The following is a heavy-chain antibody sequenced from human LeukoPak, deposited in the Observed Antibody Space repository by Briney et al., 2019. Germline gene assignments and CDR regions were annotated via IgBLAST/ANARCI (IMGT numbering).Heavy chain of an antibody. CDR2: ISCDGSDK. Sequence: PGGSLRLSCVASGFKVSPFGMHWFRQAPGKGLEGWAPISCDGSDKYYADSVKGRFTISRDNSKNTLYLQMNSLRAEDTAVYYCAKRGVGTAYPYYFEYWGQGTLVTVSS. V-gene: IGHV3-30*18. J-gene: IGHJ4*02. CDR1: GFKVSPFG. CDR3: AKRGVGTAYPYYFEY. D-gene: IGHD3/OR15-3a*01.